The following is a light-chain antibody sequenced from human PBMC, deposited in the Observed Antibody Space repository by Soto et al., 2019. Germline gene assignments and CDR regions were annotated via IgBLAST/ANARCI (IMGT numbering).Light chain of an antibody. CDR2: AAS. Sequence: DIQMTQSPSSLSASVGDRVTITCRASQGISNYLAWYQQIPGKVPKLLISAASTLQSGVPSRFSGSGSGTAITITISSLQPDDVATYYCQKYTNVPAFGGGTKVEIK. V-gene: IGKV1-27*01. CDR1: QGISNY. J-gene: IGKJ4*01. CDR3: QKYTNVPA.